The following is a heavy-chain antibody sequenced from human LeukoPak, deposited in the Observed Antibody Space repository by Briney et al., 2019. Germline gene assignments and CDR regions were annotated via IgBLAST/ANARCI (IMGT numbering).Heavy chain of an antibody. D-gene: IGHD1-26*01. CDR1: GGTFSSYA. CDR3: SREGIVVATIDY. J-gene: IGHJ4*02. Sequence: SVKVSCKASGGTFSSYAISWVRETPGQGVEWMGRIIPILGIANDAHKFQGRVTITADKSTSTAYMELSSLRSEDTAVYYCSREGIVVATIDYWGQGTLVTVSS. CDR2: IIPILGIA. V-gene: IGHV1-69*04.